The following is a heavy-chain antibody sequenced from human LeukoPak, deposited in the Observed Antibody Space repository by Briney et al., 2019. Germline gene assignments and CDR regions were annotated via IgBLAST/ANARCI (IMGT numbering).Heavy chain of an antibody. CDR2: IYGRGGS. V-gene: IGHV4-61*02. CDR1: GDSISSGSYY. CDR3: ARALGYYDSSGYFRVGHIDY. J-gene: IGHJ4*02. D-gene: IGHD3-22*01. Sequence: SETLSLTCTVSGDSISSGSYYWSWIRQPAGKGLEWIGRIYGRGGSNYNPSLKSRVTISIDKSKNQFSLKLSSVTAADTAVYYCARALGYYDSSGYFRVGHIDYWGQGTLVTVSS.